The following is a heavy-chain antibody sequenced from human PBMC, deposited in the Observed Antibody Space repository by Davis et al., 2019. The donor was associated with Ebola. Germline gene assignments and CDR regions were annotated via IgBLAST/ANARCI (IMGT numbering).Heavy chain of an antibody. CDR1: GGSFSGYY. CDR2: INHSGST. Sequence: MPSETLSLTCAVYGGSFSGYYWSWIRQPPGKGLEWIGEINHSGSTNYNPSLKSRVTISVDTSKNQFPLKLSSVTAADTAVYYCARERGYCSGGSCYSGHFDYWGQGTLVTVSS. V-gene: IGHV4-34*01. D-gene: IGHD2-15*01. CDR3: ARERGYCSGGSCYSGHFDY. J-gene: IGHJ4*02.